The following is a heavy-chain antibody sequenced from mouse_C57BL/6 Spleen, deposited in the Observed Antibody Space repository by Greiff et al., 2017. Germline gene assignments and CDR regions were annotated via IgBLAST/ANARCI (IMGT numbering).Heavy chain of an antibody. Sequence: ESGPGLVKPSQSLALTCSATGYSITSGYYWKWIRQIPGNIQEWMGNINYDGSNNYNPSLKNRFSITGDTTKNQFFLKLNSVTTEDTATYYCARANWYFDYWGQGTTLTVSS. D-gene: IGHD4-1*01. CDR2: INYDGSN. J-gene: IGHJ2*01. CDR1: GYSITSGYY. CDR3: ARANWYFDY. V-gene: IGHV3-6*01.